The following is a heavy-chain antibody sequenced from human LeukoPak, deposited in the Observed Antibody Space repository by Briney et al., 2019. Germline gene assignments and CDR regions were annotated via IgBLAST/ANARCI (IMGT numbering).Heavy chain of an antibody. Sequence: GGSLRLSCAASGFTFSDYYMSWIRQAPGKWLEWVSYISSSGSTIYYADSVKGRFTISRDNAKNSLYLQMNSLGAEDTAVYYCARGHKEPIFLLRFRVYYFDYWGQGTLVTVSS. J-gene: IGHJ4*02. D-gene: IGHD3-3*01. CDR1: GFTFSDYY. CDR2: ISSSGSTI. V-gene: IGHV3-11*04. CDR3: ARGHKEPIFLLRFRVYYFDY.